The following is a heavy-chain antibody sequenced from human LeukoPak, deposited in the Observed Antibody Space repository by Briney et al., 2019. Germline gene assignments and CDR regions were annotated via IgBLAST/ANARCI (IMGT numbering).Heavy chain of an antibody. CDR3: ARGYYDSSGYPSFDY. Sequence: PGGSLRLSCAASGFTFSDYAMHWVRQAPGKGLEYVSAISSNGGSTYYANSVKGRFTISRDNSKNTLYLQMGSLRAEDMAVYYCARGYYDSSGYPSFDYWGQGTLVTVSS. CDR1: GFTFSDYA. CDR2: ISSNGGST. J-gene: IGHJ4*02. D-gene: IGHD3-22*01. V-gene: IGHV3-64*01.